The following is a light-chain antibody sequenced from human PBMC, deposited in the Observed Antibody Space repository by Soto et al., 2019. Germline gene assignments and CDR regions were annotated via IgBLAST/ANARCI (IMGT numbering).Light chain of an antibody. J-gene: IGKJ4*01. CDR3: QQYNSYSLT. CDR2: DAS. Sequence: DIQMTQSPSTLSESVGDRVTITCRASQSISSWMAWYQQKPGKAPKLLIYDASSLESGVPSRFSGSGSGTEFTLSLSNLQPDDFATYYCQQYNSYSLTFGEGTKVEIK. V-gene: IGKV1-5*01. CDR1: QSISSW.